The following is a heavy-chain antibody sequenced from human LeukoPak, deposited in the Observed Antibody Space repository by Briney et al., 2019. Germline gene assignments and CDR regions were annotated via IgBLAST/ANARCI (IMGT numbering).Heavy chain of an antibody. CDR2: IYTSGST. CDR3: ARERERIRFLEWTMAYYFDY. Sequence: SETLSLTCTVSGGSISNYYWSWIRQPAGKGLEWIGRIYTSGSTNYNPSLKSRVTMSVDTSKNQFSLKLSSVTAADTAVYYCARERERIRFLEWTMAYYFDYWGQGTLVTVSS. D-gene: IGHD3-3*01. CDR1: GGSISNYY. J-gene: IGHJ4*02. V-gene: IGHV4-4*07.